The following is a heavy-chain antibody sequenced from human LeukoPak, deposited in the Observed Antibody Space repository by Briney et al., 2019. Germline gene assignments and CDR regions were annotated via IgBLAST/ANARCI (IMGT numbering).Heavy chain of an antibody. CDR1: GFTFGDYA. D-gene: IGHD3-3*01. Sequence: GGSLRLSCTACGFTFGDYAMSWFRQAPGKGLEWVGFIRSKAYGGTTEYAASVKGRFTISRDDSKSIAYLQMNSLKTEDTAVYYCTRAPSYYDFWSGYYTGYYFDYWGQGTLVTVSS. CDR3: TRAPSYYDFWSGYYTGYYFDY. CDR2: IRSKAYGGTT. V-gene: IGHV3-49*03. J-gene: IGHJ4*02.